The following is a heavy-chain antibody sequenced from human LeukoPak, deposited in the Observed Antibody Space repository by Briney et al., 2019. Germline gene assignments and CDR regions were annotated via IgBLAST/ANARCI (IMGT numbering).Heavy chain of an antibody. V-gene: IGHV1-24*01. Sequence: GSVKVSCKVSGYTLTELSMHWVRQAPGKGLEWMGGFDPEDGETIYAQKFQGRVTMTEDTSTDTAYMELSSLRSEDTAVYYCATELWELLGKDDAFDIWGQGTMVTVSS. D-gene: IGHD1-26*01. CDR3: ATELWELLGKDDAFDI. CDR2: FDPEDGET. J-gene: IGHJ3*02. CDR1: GYTLTELS.